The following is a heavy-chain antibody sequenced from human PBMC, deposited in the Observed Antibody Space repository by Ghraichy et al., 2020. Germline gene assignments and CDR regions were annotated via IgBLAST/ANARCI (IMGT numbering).Heavy chain of an antibody. CDR2: IYSGGST. CDR3: ASPYDGGGAFDI. D-gene: IGHD3-22*01. CDR1: GFTVSSNY. V-gene: IGHV3-53*01. Sequence: GESLNISCAASGFTVSSNYMSWVRQAPGKGLEWVSVIYSGGSTYYADSVKGRFTISRDNSKNTLYLQMNSLRAEDTAVYYCASPYDGGGAFDIWGQGTMVTVSS. J-gene: IGHJ3*02.